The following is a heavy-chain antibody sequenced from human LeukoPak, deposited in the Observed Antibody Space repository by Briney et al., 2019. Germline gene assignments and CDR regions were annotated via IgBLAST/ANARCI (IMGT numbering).Heavy chain of an antibody. D-gene: IGHD6-13*01. V-gene: IGHV4-59*08. J-gene: IGHJ5*02. CDR1: GGSISSYY. CDR3: ARQGSSWVTGPNWFDP. Sequence: PSETLSLTCTVSGGSISSYYWSWIRQPPGKGLEWIGYIYYSGSTNYNPSLKSRVTISVDTSKNQFSLKQSSVTAADTAVYYCARQGSSWVTGPNWFDPWGQGTLVTVSS. CDR2: IYYSGST.